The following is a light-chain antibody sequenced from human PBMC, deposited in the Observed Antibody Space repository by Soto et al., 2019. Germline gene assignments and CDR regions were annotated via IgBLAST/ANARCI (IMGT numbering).Light chain of an antibody. CDR3: CSYTSSSTYV. CDR1: SVDVGAYNY. Sequence: SGLTSPAPGSGPPERSITFSGTETSVDVGAYNYVSWFQQYPGKAPKLMIYDVSNRPSGVSNRFSGSKSGNTASLTISGLQAEDEADYYCCSYTSSSTYVFGTGTKVTVL. CDR2: DVS. V-gene: IGLV2-14*01. J-gene: IGLJ1*01.